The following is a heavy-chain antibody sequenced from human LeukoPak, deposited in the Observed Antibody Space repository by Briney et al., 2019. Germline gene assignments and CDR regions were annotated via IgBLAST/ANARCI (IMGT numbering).Heavy chain of an antibody. J-gene: IGHJ6*02. CDR1: GYNFMDYH. V-gene: IGHV1-2*02. Sequence: ASVKVSCKASGYNFMDYHIHWVRQAPGQGLEWMGWVSPKSAATNYARKFQGRVTMTRATSINTVYMELNTLRSDDTAVYFCGRVPYFYNAMDVWGQGTTVIV. CDR3: GRVPYFYNAMDV. CDR2: VSPKSAAT.